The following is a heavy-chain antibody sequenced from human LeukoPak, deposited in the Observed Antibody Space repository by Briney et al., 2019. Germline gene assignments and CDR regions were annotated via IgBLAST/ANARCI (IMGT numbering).Heavy chain of an antibody. D-gene: IGHD3-16*01. CDR3: ARVGLRTRSFDY. J-gene: IGHJ4*02. CDR1: GYTLTELS. Sequence: ASVKVSCKVSGYTLTELSMHWVRQAPGKGLEWMGGFDPEDGETIYAQKFQGRVTMTEDTSTDTAYMELSSLRSEDTAVYYCARVGLRTRSFDYWSQGTLVTVSS. CDR2: FDPEDGET. V-gene: IGHV1-24*01.